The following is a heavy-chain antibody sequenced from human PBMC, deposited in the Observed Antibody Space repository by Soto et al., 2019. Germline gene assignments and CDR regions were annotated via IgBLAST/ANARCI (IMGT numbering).Heavy chain of an antibody. CDR2: IKSKTDGGTT. J-gene: IGHJ4*02. CDR1: GFTFSNYV. V-gene: IGHV3-15*01. D-gene: IGHD4-17*01. CDR3: TTEETTTVVHDWPC. Sequence: SGGSLRLSCASSGFTFSNYVMSLVRQAPGKGLEWVGRIKSKTDGGTTDYAAPVKGRFTISRDDSKNTLYLQMNSLKTEDTAVYYCTTEETTTVVHDWPCWGQGTLVTVSS.